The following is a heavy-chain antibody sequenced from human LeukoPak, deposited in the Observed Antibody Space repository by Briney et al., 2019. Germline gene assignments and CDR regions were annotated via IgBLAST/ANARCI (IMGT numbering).Heavy chain of an antibody. D-gene: IGHD4-17*01. Sequence: GSLRLSCAASGYTFSSDSMNWVRQAPGKGLEWVSSISSSRSYIYYADSVKGRFTISRDNAKNSLYLQMNSLRAADTAVYYCARVGNDYGDSNWFDTWGQGNLVTVSS. CDR3: ARVGNDYGDSNWFDT. V-gene: IGHV3-21*01. J-gene: IGHJ5*02. CDR1: GYTFSSDS. CDR2: ISSSRSYI.